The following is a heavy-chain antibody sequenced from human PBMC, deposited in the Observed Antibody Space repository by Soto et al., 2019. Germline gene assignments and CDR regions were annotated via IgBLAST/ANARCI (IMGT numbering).Heavy chain of an antibody. CDR1: GGSLSGYY. D-gene: IGHD1-7*01. CDR3: ARGVKRNYAARPSNWFDP. J-gene: IGHJ5*02. Sequence: PSEPLSLPCAVYGGSLSGYYWSWNRQPPGKGLEWIGEINHSGSTNYNPSLKSRVTISVDTSKNQFSLKLSSVTAADTAVYYCARGVKRNYAARPSNWFDPWGQGTLVTVSS. CDR2: INHSGST. V-gene: IGHV4-34*01.